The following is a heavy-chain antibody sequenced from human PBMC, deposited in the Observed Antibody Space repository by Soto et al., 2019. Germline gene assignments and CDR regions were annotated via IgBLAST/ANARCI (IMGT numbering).Heavy chain of an antibody. D-gene: IGHD6-13*01. Sequence: QVQLVQSGAEVKKPGSSVKVSCKASGGTFSSYAISWVRQAPGQGLEWMGGIIPIFGTANYAQKFQGRVTITADESTSTAYMEMSSLRSEDTAVYYCARESPGIAAAGTREAVWWFDPWGQGTLVTVSS. CDR1: GGTFSSYA. CDR3: ARESPGIAAAGTREAVWWFDP. V-gene: IGHV1-69*12. CDR2: IIPIFGTA. J-gene: IGHJ5*02.